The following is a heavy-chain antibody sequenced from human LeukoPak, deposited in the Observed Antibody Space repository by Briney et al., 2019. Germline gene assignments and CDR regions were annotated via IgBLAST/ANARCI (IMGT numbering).Heavy chain of an antibody. J-gene: IGHJ5*02. CDR1: GYSISSGYY. CDR2: IYHSGST. CDR3: ADKVVSGWFDP. Sequence: PSETLSLTCTVSGYSISSGYYWGWIRQPPGKGLEWIGSIYHSGSTYYNPSLKSRVTISVDTSKNQFSLKLSSVTAADTAVYYCADKVVSGWFDPWGQGTLVTVSS. D-gene: IGHD2-15*01. V-gene: IGHV4-38-2*02.